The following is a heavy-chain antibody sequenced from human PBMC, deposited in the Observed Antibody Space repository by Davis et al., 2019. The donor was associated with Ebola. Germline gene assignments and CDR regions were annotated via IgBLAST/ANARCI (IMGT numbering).Heavy chain of an antibody. J-gene: IGHJ6*02. V-gene: IGHV1-69*04. CDR3: ARGLRITGTTWYYGMDV. CDR2: IIPILGIA. CDR1: GGTFSSYA. D-gene: IGHD1-20*01. Sequence: AASAKVSCKASGGTFSSYAISWVRQAPGQGLEWMGRIIPILGIANYAQKFQGRVTITADKSTSTAYMELSSLRSEDTAVYYCARGLRITGTTWYYGMDVWGQGTTVTVSS.